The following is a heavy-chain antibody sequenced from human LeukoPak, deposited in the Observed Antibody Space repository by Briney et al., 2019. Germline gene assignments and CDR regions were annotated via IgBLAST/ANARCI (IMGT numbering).Heavy chain of an antibody. J-gene: IGHJ5*02. V-gene: IGHV4-30-2*01. CDR1: GGSISSGGYY. CDR2: IYHSGST. CDR3: ARVCSSTSCYSNAWFDP. Sequence: PSQTLSLTCTVSGGSISSGGYYWSWIRQPPGKGLEWIGYIYHSGSTYYNPSLKSRVTISVDRSKNQFSLKLSSVTAADTAVYYCARVCSSTSCYSNAWFDPWGQGTLVTVSS. D-gene: IGHD2-2*02.